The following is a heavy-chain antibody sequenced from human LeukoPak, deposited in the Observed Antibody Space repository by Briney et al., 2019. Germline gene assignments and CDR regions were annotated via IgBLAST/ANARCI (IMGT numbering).Heavy chain of an antibody. Sequence: ASVKVSCKASGYTFTDYYIHWVRQAPGQGLEWMGWINPDNGGTNYAQKFQGRVTMTRDTSVSTAYMDLSRLRSDDTAVYYCARDPRDHYYYYYMDVWGKGTTVTVSS. CDR2: INPDNGGT. V-gene: IGHV1-2*02. CDR3: ARDPRDHYYYYYMDV. CDR1: GYTFTDYY. J-gene: IGHJ6*03.